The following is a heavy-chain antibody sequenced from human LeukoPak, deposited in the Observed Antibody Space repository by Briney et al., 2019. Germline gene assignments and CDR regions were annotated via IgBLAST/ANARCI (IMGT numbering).Heavy chain of an antibody. Sequence: ASVKVSCKASGGTFSSYAISWVRQAPGQGLEWMGGIIPIFGTANYAQKFQGRVTITADESTSTAYMELRSLRSDDTAVYYCARVNYDFWSGYYTGAGERGWFDPWGQGTLVTVSS. CDR2: IIPIFGTA. CDR3: ARVNYDFWSGYYTGAGERGWFDP. D-gene: IGHD3-3*01. CDR1: GGTFSSYA. J-gene: IGHJ5*02. V-gene: IGHV1-69*13.